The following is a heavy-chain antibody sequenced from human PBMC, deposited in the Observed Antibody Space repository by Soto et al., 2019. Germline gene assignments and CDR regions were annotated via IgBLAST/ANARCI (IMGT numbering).Heavy chain of an antibody. J-gene: IGHJ3*02. CDR3: AKDWRYTYATHAFDI. CDR1: RVRLNTSG. D-gene: IGHD5-18*01. V-gene: IGHV3-30*18. CDR2: ISYDGSEK. Sequence: PGGSLRLSCAASRVRLNTSGMHWFLHAPGKGLEWVAVISYDGSEKYYADSVKGRFTISRDNSKNTLYLEMNSLTTEDTAVYYCAKDWRYTYATHAFDIWGQGTMVTVSS.